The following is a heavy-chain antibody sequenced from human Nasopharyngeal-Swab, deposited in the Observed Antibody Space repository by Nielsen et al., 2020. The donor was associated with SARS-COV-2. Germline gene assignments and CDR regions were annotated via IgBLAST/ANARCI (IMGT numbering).Heavy chain of an antibody. V-gene: IGHV3-23*01. Sequence: GSLKISCAASGFTFSSYAMSWVRQAPGKGLEWVSAISGSGGSTYSADSVKGRFTISRDNSKNTLYLQMTSRRAEDTALYYCAKDRNTMIVVVITGQGAFDIWGQGTMVTVSS. CDR2: ISGSGGST. D-gene: IGHD3-22*01. J-gene: IGHJ3*02. CDR1: GFTFSSYA. CDR3: AKDRNTMIVVVITGQGAFDI.